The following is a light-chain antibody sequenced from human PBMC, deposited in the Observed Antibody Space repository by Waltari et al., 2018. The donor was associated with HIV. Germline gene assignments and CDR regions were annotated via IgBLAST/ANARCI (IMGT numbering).Light chain of an antibody. CDR3: SSYTSSSVV. CDR2: EVS. J-gene: IGLJ2*01. V-gene: IGLV2-14*01. Sequence: QSALTQTASVSGSPGQSITIPLTGTSRDGGGSNYVSCYPQQPGKAPKLMIYEVSNRPSGVSNRFSGSKSGNTASLTISGLQAEDEADYYCSSYTSSSVVFGGGTKLTVL. CDR1: SRDGGGSNY.